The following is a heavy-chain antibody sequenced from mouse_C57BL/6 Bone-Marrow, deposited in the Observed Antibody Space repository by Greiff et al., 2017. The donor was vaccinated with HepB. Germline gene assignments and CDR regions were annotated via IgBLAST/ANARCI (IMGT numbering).Heavy chain of an antibody. CDR3: ARDAPYYYGSSYDYYAMDY. D-gene: IGHD1-1*01. V-gene: IGHV7-1*01. CDR1: GFTFSDFY. J-gene: IGHJ4*01. Sequence: EVQVVESGGGLVQSGRSLRLSCATSGFTFSDFYMEWVRQAPGKGLEWIAASRNKANDYTTEYSASVKGRFIVSRDTSQSILYLQMNALRAEDTAIYYCARDAPYYYGSSYDYYAMDYWGQGTSVTVSS. CDR2: SRNKANDYTT.